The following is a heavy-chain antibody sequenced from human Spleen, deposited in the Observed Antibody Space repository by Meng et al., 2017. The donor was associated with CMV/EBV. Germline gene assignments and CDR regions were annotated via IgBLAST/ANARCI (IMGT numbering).Heavy chain of an antibody. D-gene: IGHD2-21*02. V-gene: IGHV4-4*02. J-gene: IGHJ4*02. Sequence: QVKMQESGPGLVKPSGTLSPTCALSGGSIRSSHLWTWVRQVPGKGLVWIGEIYHSGSTNYNPSLKSRVTISVDKFKNQFSLKLGSVTAADTAVYYCARIERRRILKYCGSDCSTTDYWGQGTLVTVSS. CDR2: IYHSGST. CDR1: GGSIRSSHL. CDR3: ARIERRRILKYCGSDCSTTDY.